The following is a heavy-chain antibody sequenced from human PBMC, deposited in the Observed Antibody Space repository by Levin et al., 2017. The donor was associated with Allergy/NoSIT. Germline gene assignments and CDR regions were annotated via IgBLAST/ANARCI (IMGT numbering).Heavy chain of an antibody. CDR3: AKDLDEAAAAYYFDY. V-gene: IGHV3-30*18. J-gene: IGHJ4*02. Sequence: PGGSLRLSCAASGFTFSSYGMHWVRQAPGKGLEWVAVISYDGSSKYYADSVKGRFTISRDNSKNTLYLQMNSLRAEDTAVYYCAKDLDEAAAAYYFDYWGQGTLVTVSS. D-gene: IGHD6-13*01. CDR1: GFTFSSYG. CDR2: ISYDGSSK.